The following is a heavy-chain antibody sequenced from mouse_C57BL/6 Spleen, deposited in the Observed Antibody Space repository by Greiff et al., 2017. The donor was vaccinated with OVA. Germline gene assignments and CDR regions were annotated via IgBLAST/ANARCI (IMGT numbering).Heavy chain of an antibody. D-gene: IGHD1-1*01. CDR1: GYAFSSSW. CDR3: ARSRYYGSSLHYFDY. V-gene: IGHV1-82*01. J-gene: IGHJ2*01. Sequence: QVQLQQSGPELVKPGASVKISCKASGYAFSSSWMNWVKQRPGKGLEWIGRIYPGDGDTNYNGKFKGKATLTADKSSSPAYMQLSSLTSEDSAVYFCARSRYYGSSLHYFDYWGQGTTLTVSS. CDR2: IYPGDGDT.